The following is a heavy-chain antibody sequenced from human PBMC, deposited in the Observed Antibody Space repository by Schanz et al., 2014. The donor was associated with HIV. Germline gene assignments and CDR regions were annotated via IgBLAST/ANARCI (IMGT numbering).Heavy chain of an antibody. CDR2: ISGSDGDT. D-gene: IGHD5-18*01. CDR1: GFTFSSYA. Sequence: EVQLLESGGGLVQPGGSLRLSCAASGFTFSSYAMTWVRQAPGKGMDWVSTISGSDGDTYYADSVKGRFTISRDKSRNALYLHMNSLRADDTAIYYCVKAYSSGFSGAGSWGQGALVTVSS. V-gene: IGHV3-23*01. CDR3: VKAYSSGFSGAGS. J-gene: IGHJ5*02.